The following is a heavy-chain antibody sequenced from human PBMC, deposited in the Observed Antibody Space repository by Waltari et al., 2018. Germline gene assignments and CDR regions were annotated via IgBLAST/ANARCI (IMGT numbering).Heavy chain of an antibody. D-gene: IGHD1-7*01. J-gene: IGHJ4*02. V-gene: IGHV1-69*12. CDR2: IIPIFGTA. CDR3: ARDRNNWNYDFIFDY. Sequence: QVQLVQSGAEVKKPGSSVKVSCKASGGTFSSYAISWVRKAPGQGLEWMGGIIPIFGTANYAQKFQGRVTITADESTSTAYMELSSLRSEDTAVYYCARDRNNWNYDFIFDYWGQGTLVTVSS. CDR1: GGTFSSYA.